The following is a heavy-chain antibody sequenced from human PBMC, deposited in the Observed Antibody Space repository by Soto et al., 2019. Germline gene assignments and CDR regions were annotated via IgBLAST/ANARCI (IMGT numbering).Heavy chain of an antibody. Sequence: QVQLVQSGAEVKTPGSSVKVSCKASGGTLSDYAISWVRQAPGQGLEWMGGIMPTVDSANYAQNFQGRLTISTDESTSTANLGLSSLRSDDTAVYYCAVAAVREIMAQESSGMAVWGQGTTVIVSS. CDR2: IMPTVDSA. V-gene: IGHV1-69*01. CDR1: GGTLSDYA. CDR3: AVAAVREIMAQESSGMAV. D-gene: IGHD6-19*01. J-gene: IGHJ6*02.